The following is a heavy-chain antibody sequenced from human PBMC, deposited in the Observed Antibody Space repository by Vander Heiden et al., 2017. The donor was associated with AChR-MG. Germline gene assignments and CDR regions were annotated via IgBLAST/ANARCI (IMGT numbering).Heavy chain of an antibody. CDR3: ARVAPAAIRDYYYYYGMDV. Sequence: EVQLVESGGGLVQPGGSLRLSCAASGFTFSSYWMSWVRQDQGKGLEWVANIKQDGSEKYYVDSVKGRFTISRDNAKNSLYLQMNSLRAEDTAVYYCARVAPAAIRDYYYYYGMDVWGQGTTVTVSS. D-gene: IGHD2-2*02. CDR2: IKQDGSEK. J-gene: IGHJ6*02. CDR1: GFTFSSYW. V-gene: IGHV3-7*01.